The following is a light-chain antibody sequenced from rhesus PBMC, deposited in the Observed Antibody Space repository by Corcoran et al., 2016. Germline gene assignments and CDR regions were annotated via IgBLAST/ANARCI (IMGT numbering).Light chain of an antibody. J-gene: IGKJ3*01. CDR3: QQYNSAPFT. CDR2: KAS. CDR1: QGISSW. Sequence: DIQMTQSPSSLSASVGDRVTITCRASQGISSWLAWYQQKPGKAPKLLIYKASSLQSGVPSRSSGRGSGTDFTLPISSLQPDDFATYYCQQYNSAPFTFGPGTKLDIK. V-gene: IGKV1-21*01.